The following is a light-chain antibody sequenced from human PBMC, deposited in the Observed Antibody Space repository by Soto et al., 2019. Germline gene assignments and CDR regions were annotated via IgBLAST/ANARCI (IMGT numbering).Light chain of an antibody. CDR3: SSYTRGSTLV. V-gene: IGLV1-40*01. J-gene: IGLJ3*02. CDR2: ANT. CDR1: SSNIGANYD. Sequence: QSVLTQPPSVSGAPGQRVTISCTGSSSNIGANYDVHWYQVLPGTAPKLLIYANTNRPSGVPDRFSGSKSGNTASLTISGLQSEDEGNYYCSSYTRGSTLVFGGGTKVTVL.